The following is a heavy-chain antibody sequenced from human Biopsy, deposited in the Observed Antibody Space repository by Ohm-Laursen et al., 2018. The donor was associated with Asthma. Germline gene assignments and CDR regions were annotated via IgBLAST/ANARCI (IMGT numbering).Heavy chain of an antibody. CDR3: ARLADCSGGACYSYGWFDP. D-gene: IGHD2-15*01. Sequence: SETLSLTCTVSGGSIRSHDWTWIRLPPGKGLEYIGDVSHTGSTNYNPSLKSRVTMSLDTSKSQFSLRLTSETPADTAVYYCARLADCSGGACYSYGWFDPWGQGTRVTVSS. CDR2: VSHTGST. CDR1: GGSIRSHD. V-gene: IGHV4-59*11. J-gene: IGHJ5*02.